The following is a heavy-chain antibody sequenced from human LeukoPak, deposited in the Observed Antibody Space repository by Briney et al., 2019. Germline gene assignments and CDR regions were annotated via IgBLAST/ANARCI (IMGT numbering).Heavy chain of an antibody. CDR1: GFPFSSYS. J-gene: IGHJ6*03. Sequence: GGSLRLSCAASGFPFSSYSMIWVRQAPGKGLEWVSFISSTGGHIYYADSVKGRFTISRDNAKSSLFLQMNSLRAEDTAVYYCVRGRGNYYDSSSFYYYYMDVWGKGTTVTVSS. V-gene: IGHV3-21*01. CDR3: VRGRGNYYDSSSFYYYYMDV. D-gene: IGHD3-22*01. CDR2: ISSTGGHI.